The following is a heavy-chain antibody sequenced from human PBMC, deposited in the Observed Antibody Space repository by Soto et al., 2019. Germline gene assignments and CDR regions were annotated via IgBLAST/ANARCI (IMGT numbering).Heavy chain of an antibody. J-gene: IGHJ5*02. V-gene: IGHV3-7*03. D-gene: IGHD6-19*01. CDR2: IKQDGSEK. CDR1: GFTFSSYW. Sequence: EVQLVESGGGLVQPGGSLRLSCAASGFTFSSYWMSWVRQAPGKGLEWVANIKQDGSEKYYVDSVKGRFTISRDNAKNSLYLQMNSLRAEDTAVYYCARAKVAGTTPWFDPWGQGTLVTVSS. CDR3: ARAKVAGTTPWFDP.